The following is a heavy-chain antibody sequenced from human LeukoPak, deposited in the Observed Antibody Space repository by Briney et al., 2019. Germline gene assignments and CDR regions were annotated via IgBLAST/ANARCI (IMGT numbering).Heavy chain of an antibody. CDR2: INSDGSST. CDR3: ARGPKRLLWFGELDEWWFDP. Sequence: GGSLRLSCAASGFTFSSYWMHWVRQAPGKGLVWVSRINSDGSSTSYADSVRGRFSISRDNVKNTLYLQMNSLRAEDTAVYYCARGPKRLLWFGELDEWWFDPWGQGTLVTVSS. D-gene: IGHD3-10*01. V-gene: IGHV3-74*01. CDR1: GFTFSSYW. J-gene: IGHJ5*02.